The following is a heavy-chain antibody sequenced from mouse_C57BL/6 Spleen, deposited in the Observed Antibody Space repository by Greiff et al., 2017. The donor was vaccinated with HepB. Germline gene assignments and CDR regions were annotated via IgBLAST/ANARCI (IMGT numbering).Heavy chain of an antibody. Sequence: QVQLKQPGAELVMPGASVKLSCKASGYTFTSYWMHWVKQRPGQGLEWIGEIDPSDSYTNYNQKFKGKSTLTVDKSSSTAYMQLSSLTSEDSAVYYCARSSSSYFDYWGQGTTLTVSS. J-gene: IGHJ2*01. V-gene: IGHV1-69*01. CDR3: ARSSSSYFDY. CDR2: IDPSDSYT. D-gene: IGHD1-1*01. CDR1: GYTFTSYW.